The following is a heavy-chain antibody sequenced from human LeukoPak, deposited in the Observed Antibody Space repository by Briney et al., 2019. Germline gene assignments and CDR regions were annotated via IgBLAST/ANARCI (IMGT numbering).Heavy chain of an antibody. CDR2: ISQSGADI. J-gene: IGHJ4*02. CDR3: VRDIRAVGVTLYFDY. D-gene: IGHD1-26*01. V-gene: IGHV3-11*01. Sequence: GGSLRLSCAASGFTFSDYYMSWIRQAPGEGLEWLSFISQSGADIHYADSVRGRFTISRDNAQNSLYLRMNSLRAEDMAVYYCVRDIRAVGVTLYFDYWGQGALVTVSS. CDR1: GFTFSDYY.